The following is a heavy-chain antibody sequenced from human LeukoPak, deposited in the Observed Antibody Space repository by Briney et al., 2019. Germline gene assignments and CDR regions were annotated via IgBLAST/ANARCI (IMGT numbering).Heavy chain of an antibody. D-gene: IGHD1-1*01. J-gene: IGHJ6*02. Sequence: SQTLSLTCTVSGGSITSAGYYWSWIRQHPGKGLGWMGDIYYSGTTYYNPSLKSRVTMSVDTSKNQFSLKLSSVTAADTAVYYCARAQLNLLVDFGMDVWGQGTTVTVSS. CDR1: GGSITSAGYY. CDR2: IYYSGTT. V-gene: IGHV4-31*03. CDR3: ARAQLNLLVDFGMDV.